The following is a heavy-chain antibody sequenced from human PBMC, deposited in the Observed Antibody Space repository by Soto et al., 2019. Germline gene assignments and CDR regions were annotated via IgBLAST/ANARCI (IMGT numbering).Heavy chain of an antibody. J-gene: IGHJ4*02. CDR3: AKDPQQLLVCFDY. CDR1: EFTFSNYA. D-gene: IGHD6-13*01. Sequence: ELQLLESGGGLVQPGGSLRLSCAASEFTFSNYAMSWVRQAPGKGLQWVSSISDNGGTTYYADSVKGRFTISRDNSKNTLYLQTNSLRAEDTAVYYCAKDPQQLLVCFDYWGQGTQVTVAS. CDR2: ISDNGGTT. V-gene: IGHV3-23*01.